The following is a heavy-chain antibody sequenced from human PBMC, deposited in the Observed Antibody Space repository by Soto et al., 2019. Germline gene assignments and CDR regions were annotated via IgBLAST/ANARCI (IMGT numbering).Heavy chain of an antibody. Sequence: QVQLQELGPGLVKPSQTLSLTCTVSGGSITSGGYYWSWIRQHPGKGLEWIGHMFYSGTTHYNPSLKSRISIAVGSSQNLLTLELSSVTAADTAVYFCARGAYSRGRTFDYWGQGTLVTVSS. J-gene: IGHJ4*02. CDR1: GGSITSGGYY. CDR2: MFYSGTT. D-gene: IGHD3-16*01. CDR3: ARGAYSRGRTFDY. V-gene: IGHV4-31*03.